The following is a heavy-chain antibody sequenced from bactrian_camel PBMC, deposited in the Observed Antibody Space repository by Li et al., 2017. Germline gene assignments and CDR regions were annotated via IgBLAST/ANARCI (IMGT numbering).Heavy chain of an antibody. CDR1: FFILDDFD. J-gene: IGHJ4*01. V-gene: IGHV3S66*01. Sequence: VQLVESGGGSVQTGGSLGLSCKPSFFILDDFDMMWYRQAPGNECELVSSISGDGSTYYTDAVKGRFTISHDNAKNSVDLQMNSLKPDDTDVYYCATSGNYHWGQGTQVTVS. CDR3: ATSGNYH. D-gene: IGHD2*01. CDR2: ISGDGST.